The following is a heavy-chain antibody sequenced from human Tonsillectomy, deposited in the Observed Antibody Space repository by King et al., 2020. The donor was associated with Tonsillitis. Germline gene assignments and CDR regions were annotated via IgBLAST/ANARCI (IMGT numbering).Heavy chain of an antibody. V-gene: IGHV4-59*01. J-gene: IGHJ4*02. CDR1: GGSISSYY. CDR3: SRGIQRGYYFDY. D-gene: IGHD5-18*01. Sequence: VQLQESGPGLVKPSETLSLTCTVSGGSISSYYWSWIRQPPGKGLEWIGYIYYSGSTNYNPSLKSRVTISVDTSKNQFSLKLSSVTAADTAVYYCSRGIQRGYYFDYWVQGTLVTVSS. CDR2: IYYSGST.